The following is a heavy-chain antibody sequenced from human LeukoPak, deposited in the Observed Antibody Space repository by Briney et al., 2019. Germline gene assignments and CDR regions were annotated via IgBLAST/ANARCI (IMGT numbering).Heavy chain of an antibody. J-gene: IGHJ4*02. Sequence: GGSLRLSCAASEFTFSSYNMNWVRQAPGKGLEWVSCISGSGKYIYYADSVKGRFTISRDNAKNSLYLQMNSLRAEDTAVYYCAREPFWSGYYSNLHFDYWGQGTLVTVSS. CDR3: AREPFWSGYYSNLHFDY. V-gene: IGHV3-21*01. CDR2: ISGSGKYI. CDR1: EFTFSSYN. D-gene: IGHD3-3*01.